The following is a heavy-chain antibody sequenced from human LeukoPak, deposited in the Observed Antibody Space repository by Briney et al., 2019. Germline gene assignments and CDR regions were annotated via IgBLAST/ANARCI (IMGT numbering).Heavy chain of an antibody. J-gene: IGHJ4*02. D-gene: IGHD3-3*01. CDR1: GFTFSSYA. CDR2: ISYDGSNK. Sequence: HPGGSLRLSCAASGFTFSSYAMHWVRQAPGKGLEWVAVISYDGSNKYYADSVKGRFTISRDNSKNTLYLQMNSLRAEDTAVYYCARVRRFLEWLFEFDYWGQGTLVTVSS. V-gene: IGHV3-30-3*01. CDR3: ARVRRFLEWLFEFDY.